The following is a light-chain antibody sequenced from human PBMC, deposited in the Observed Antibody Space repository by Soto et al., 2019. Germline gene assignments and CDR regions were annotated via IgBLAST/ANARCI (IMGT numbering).Light chain of an antibody. CDR3: HLRSNYPT. Sequence: EIVLTQFPATLSLSPGERATLSCRASQSVRTYLAWYQQRPGQAPRLLIYDASNRATGIPDRFSGSGSGTDFTLTISNLELEDFAVYYCHLRSNYPTFGGGTRVDI. CDR2: DAS. V-gene: IGKV3-11*01. J-gene: IGKJ4*01. CDR1: QSVRTY.